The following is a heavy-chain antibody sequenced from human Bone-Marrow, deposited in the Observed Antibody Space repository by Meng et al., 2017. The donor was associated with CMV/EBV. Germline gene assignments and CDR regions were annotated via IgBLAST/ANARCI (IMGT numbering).Heavy chain of an antibody. CDR1: GGSFSGYY. V-gene: IGHV4-34*01. J-gene: IGHJ6*02. Sequence: ESLKISCAVYGGSFSGYYWSWIRQPPGKGLEWIGEINHSGSTNYNPSLKSRVTISLDTSKNQFSLKLSSVTAADTAVYYCARRVFDCTSSSCFTHFYYGMDVWGQGTTVTVSS. CDR3: ARRVFDCTSSSCFTHFYYGMDV. D-gene: IGHD2-2*02. CDR2: INHSGST.